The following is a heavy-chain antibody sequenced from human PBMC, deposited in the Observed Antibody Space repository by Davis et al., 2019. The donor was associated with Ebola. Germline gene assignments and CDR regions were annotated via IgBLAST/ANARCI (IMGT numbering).Heavy chain of an antibody. Sequence: SETLSLTCAVYGGSFSGYYWSWIRQPPGKGLEWIGEINHSGSTNYNPSLKSRVTISVHTSKNQFSLKLSSVTAADTAVYYCARVAYDFWSGLENWFDPWGQGTLVTVSS. CDR1: GGSFSGYY. V-gene: IGHV4-34*01. D-gene: IGHD3-3*01. CDR3: ARVAYDFWSGLENWFDP. J-gene: IGHJ5*02. CDR2: INHSGST.